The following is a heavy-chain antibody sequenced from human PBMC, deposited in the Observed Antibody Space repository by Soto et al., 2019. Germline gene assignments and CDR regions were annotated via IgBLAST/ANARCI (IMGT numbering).Heavy chain of an antibody. Sequence: PSETLSLTCTVSGGSISNYYWSWIRQPPGKGLEWIGDIYYSGSTTYNPSLKSRVTISVDTSKNQFSLKLSSVTAADTAVYYCARSKIGYYGSGSIYGMDVWGQGTTVTVSS. D-gene: IGHD3-10*01. V-gene: IGHV4-59*12. CDR1: GGSISNYY. CDR3: ARSKIGYYGSGSIYGMDV. J-gene: IGHJ6*02. CDR2: IYYSGST.